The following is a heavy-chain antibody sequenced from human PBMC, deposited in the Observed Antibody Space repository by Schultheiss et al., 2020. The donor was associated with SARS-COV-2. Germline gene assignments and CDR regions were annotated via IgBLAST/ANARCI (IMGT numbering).Heavy chain of an antibody. CDR1: GFTFSSYA. CDR2: ISGSGGST. D-gene: IGHD5-18*01. V-gene: IGHV3-23*01. CDR3: AKDDVDTAMPIGDY. J-gene: IGHJ4*02. Sequence: GESLKISCAASGFTFSSYAMSWVRQAPGKGLEWVSAISGSGGSTYYADSVKGRFTISRDNSKNTLYLQMNSLRAEDTAVYYCAKDDVDTAMPIGDYWGQGTLVTVSS.